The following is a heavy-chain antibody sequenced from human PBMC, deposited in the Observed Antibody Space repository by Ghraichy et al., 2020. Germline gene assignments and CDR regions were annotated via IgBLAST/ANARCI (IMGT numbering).Heavy chain of an antibody. CDR1: GFTFSSCA. J-gene: IGHJ4*02. CDR3: AKAGPSLGEIDH. V-gene: IGHV3-23*01. Sequence: SLRLSCAASGFTFSSCAMSWVLQAPGKGLEWVLLISGSSDSTYYADSVKGRFTISRDNSKNTLYLQMNSLRAEDTAVYYCAKAGPSLGEIDHWGQGTLVTVSS. CDR2: ISGSSDST. D-gene: IGHD7-27*01.